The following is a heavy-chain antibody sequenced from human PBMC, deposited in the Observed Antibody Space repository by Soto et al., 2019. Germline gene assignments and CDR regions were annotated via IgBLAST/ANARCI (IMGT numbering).Heavy chain of an antibody. Sequence: QVQLQESGPGLVKPSETLSLTCTVSGGSISSYYWSWIRQPPGKGLEWIGYIYYSGSTNYNPSLKSRVTISVDTSKNQFSLKLSSVTAADTAVYYCARGPYCSSTSCYPDYWGQGTLVTVSS. CDR2: IYYSGST. V-gene: IGHV4-59*01. CDR3: ARGPYCSSTSCYPDY. J-gene: IGHJ4*02. CDR1: GGSISSYY. D-gene: IGHD2-2*01.